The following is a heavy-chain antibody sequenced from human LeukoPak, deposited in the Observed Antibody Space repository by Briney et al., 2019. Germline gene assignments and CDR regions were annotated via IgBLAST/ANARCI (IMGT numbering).Heavy chain of an antibody. D-gene: IGHD3-10*01. CDR3: ARDVVGDLWFIPLDN. CDR1: GFTLSSFG. CDR2: ISSSGTNI. J-gene: IGHJ4*02. V-gene: IGHV3-21*06. Sequence: GGSLNLSWAPSGFTLSSFGKNGFGKAPGKGLKGFSFISSSGTNIYYADSVKGRFTISRDNAKNSVYLQMNNLRVEDTAVYYCARDVVGDLWFIPLDNWGQGTLVTVSS.